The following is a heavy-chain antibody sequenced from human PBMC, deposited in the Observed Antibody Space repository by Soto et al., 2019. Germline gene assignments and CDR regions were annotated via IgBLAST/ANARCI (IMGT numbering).Heavy chain of an antibody. V-gene: IGHV1-18*01. J-gene: IGHJ4*02. D-gene: IGHD6-19*01. CDR3: ATDVAVAGFDY. CDR1: GYTFTSYG. CDR2: ISAYNGNT. Sequence: ASVKVSCKASGYTFTSYGISWVRQAPGQGLEWMGWISAYNGNTNYAQKLQGRVTMTTDTSTSTAYMELSSLRSEDTAVYYCATDVAVAGFDYWGQGTLVTVSS.